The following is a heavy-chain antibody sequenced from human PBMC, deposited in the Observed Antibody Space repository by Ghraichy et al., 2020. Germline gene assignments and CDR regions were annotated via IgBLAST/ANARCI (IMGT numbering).Heavy chain of an antibody. CDR2: ISAYNGNT. J-gene: IGHJ1*01. CDR3: VSERATGYCQY. Sequence: ASVKVSCKASGYTFTSYGLSWVRQAPGQGLEWMGWISAYNGNTNYAQKLQDRVTMTKDTSTSTAYMELRSLRSDDTAVYYCVSERATGYCQYWGQGTLVTVSS. D-gene: IGHD5-12*01. CDR1: GYTFTSYG. V-gene: IGHV1-18*01.